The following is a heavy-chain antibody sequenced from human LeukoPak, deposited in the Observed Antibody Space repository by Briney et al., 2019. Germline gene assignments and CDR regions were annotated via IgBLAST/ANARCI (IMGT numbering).Heavy chain of an antibody. CDR1: GFTFGNYG. CDR2: ISYEGSNK. D-gene: IGHD6-19*01. J-gene: IGHJ4*02. Sequence: GRSRRLACAASGFTFGNYGIHWVRQAAGKGLEWVAVISYEGSNKYADSVRGRFTISRDNSKNTLYLQMNSLRAEDTAVYYCATTLGSGWKFDYWGQGTLVTVSS. CDR3: ATTLGSGWKFDY. V-gene: IGHV3-30*03.